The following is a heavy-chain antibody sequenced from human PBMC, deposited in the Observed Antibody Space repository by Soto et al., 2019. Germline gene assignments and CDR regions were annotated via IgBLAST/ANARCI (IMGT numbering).Heavy chain of an antibody. CDR3: ASTRRDGYNNYYYYYGMDV. Sequence: GESLKISCKGSGYSFTSYWIGWARQMPGKGLEWMGIIYPGDSDTRYSPSFQGQVTISRDNAKNSLYLQMNSLRAEDTAVYYCASTRRDGYNNYYYYYGMDVWGQGTTVTVSS. D-gene: IGHD5-12*01. J-gene: IGHJ6*02. V-gene: IGHV5-51*01. CDR2: IYPGDSDT. CDR1: GYSFTSYW.